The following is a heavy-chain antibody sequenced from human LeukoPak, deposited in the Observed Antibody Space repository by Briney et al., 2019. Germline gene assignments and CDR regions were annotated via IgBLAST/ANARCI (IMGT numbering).Heavy chain of an antibody. Sequence: GGSLRLSCAASGFSFSYYGIHWVRQAPGKGLEWVGDIWHDRSKKYYADSVKGRFTVSRDNSKNTLYLQMNSLRAEDTAVYYCARDADTSGSNWYFDLWGRGTLVTVST. V-gene: IGHV3-33*01. CDR2: IWHDRSKK. CDR1: GFSFSYYG. J-gene: IGHJ2*01. CDR3: ARDADTSGSNWYFDL. D-gene: IGHD3-22*01.